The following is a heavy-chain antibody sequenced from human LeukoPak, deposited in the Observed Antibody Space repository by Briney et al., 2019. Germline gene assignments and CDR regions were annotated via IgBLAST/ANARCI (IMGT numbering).Heavy chain of an antibody. CDR3: ASTVTTGDAFDI. Sequence: SVKVSCKASGGTFSSYAMIWVRQAPGQGLEWMGGIIPIFGTANYAQKFQGRVTITTDESTSTAYMELSSLRSEDTAVYYCASTVTTGDAFDIWGQGTMVTVSS. D-gene: IGHD4-17*01. V-gene: IGHV1-69*05. CDR2: IIPIFGTA. J-gene: IGHJ3*02. CDR1: GGTFSSYA.